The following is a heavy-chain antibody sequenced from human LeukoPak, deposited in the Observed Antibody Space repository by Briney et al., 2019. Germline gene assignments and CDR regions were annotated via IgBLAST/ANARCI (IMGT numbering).Heavy chain of an antibody. CDR1: GGSISSYY. CDR3: AGHYGDYEVDAFDI. J-gene: IGHJ3*02. V-gene: IGHV4-59*01. D-gene: IGHD4-17*01. CDR2: IYYSGST. Sequence: SETLSLTCTVSGGSISSYYWGWIRQPPGKGLEWIGYIYYSGSTNYNPSLKSRVIISVDTSKNQFSLKLSSVTAADTAVYCCAGHYGDYEVDAFDIWGQGTMVTVSS.